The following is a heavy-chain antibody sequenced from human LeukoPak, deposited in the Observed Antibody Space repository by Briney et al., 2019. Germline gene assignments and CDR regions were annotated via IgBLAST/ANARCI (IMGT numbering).Heavy chain of an antibody. CDR3: ARAYYPLPPFYYYYYMDV. D-gene: IGHD2-2*01. Sequence: PGGSLRLSCAASGFTFSSYAMHWVRQAPGKGLEYVSAISSNGGSTYYANSVKGRFTISRDNSKNTLYLQMGSLRAEDMAVYYCARAYYPLPPFYYYYYMDVWGKGTTVTVSS. V-gene: IGHV3-64*01. CDR2: ISSNGGST. CDR1: GFTFSSYA. J-gene: IGHJ6*03.